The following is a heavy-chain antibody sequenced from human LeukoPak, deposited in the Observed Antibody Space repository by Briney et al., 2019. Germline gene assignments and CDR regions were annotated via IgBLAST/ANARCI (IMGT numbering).Heavy chain of an antibody. CDR3: ARVPYSSSSPFEY. V-gene: IGHV3-21*01. CDR1: GFTFSSYR. D-gene: IGHD6-6*01. Sequence: GGSLRLSCAASGFTFSSYRMNWVRQPPGKGLEWVSSISSSSSYIYYADSVKGRFTISRDNAKNSLYLQMNSLRAEDTSVYYCARVPYSSSSPFEYWGQGTLVTVSS. J-gene: IGHJ4*02. CDR2: ISSSSSYI.